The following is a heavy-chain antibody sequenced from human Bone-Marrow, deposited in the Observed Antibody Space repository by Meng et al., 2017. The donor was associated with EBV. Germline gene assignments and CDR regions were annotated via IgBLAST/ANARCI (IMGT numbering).Heavy chain of an antibody. CDR2: IKSKTDGGTT. CDR1: GFTFSNAW. V-gene: IGHV3-15*01. J-gene: IGHJ4*02. D-gene: IGHD4-23*01. Sequence: VGRGVAWVGLVKPGGSLCLSCSASGFTFSNAWRSWVRQAQGKGLEWVGRIKSKTDGGTTDYAAPVKGRFTISRDDSKNTLYLQMNSLKTEDTAVYYCTRWSYGGTAYWGQGTLVTVSS. CDR3: TRWSYGGTAY.